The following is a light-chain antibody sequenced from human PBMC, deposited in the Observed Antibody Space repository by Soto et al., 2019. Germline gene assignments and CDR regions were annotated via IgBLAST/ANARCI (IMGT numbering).Light chain of an antibody. Sequence: QSVLTQPPSVSGAPGQTVTISCTGSSSNIGEGHDVHWYQQLPGTAPRLVIFGNTNRPSGVPDRFSASKSGTSASLAITGLQVEDEADDYCQSYDSRLSGPVFGGGTKLTVL. V-gene: IGLV1-40*01. CDR1: SSNIGEGHD. CDR3: QSYDSRLSGPV. CDR2: GNT. J-gene: IGLJ2*01.